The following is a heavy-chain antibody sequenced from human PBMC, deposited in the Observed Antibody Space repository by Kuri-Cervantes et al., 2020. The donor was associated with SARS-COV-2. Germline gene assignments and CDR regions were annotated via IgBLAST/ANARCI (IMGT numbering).Heavy chain of an antibody. CDR1: GFTFSSYA. V-gene: IGHV3-30*02. Sequence: GGSLRLSCAASGFTFSSYAMHWVRQAPGKGLEWVAVIRYDGSNKYYADSVKGRFTISRDNSKNTLYLQMNSLRAEDTAVYYCAKDRLLRGPDYYYYMDVWGKGTTVTVSS. J-gene: IGHJ6*03. CDR3: AKDRLLRGPDYYYYMDV. CDR2: IRYDGSNK. D-gene: IGHD2-15*01.